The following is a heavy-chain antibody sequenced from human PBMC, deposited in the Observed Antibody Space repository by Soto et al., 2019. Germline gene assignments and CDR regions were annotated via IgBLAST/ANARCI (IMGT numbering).Heavy chain of an antibody. D-gene: IGHD1-26*01. J-gene: IGHJ4*02. Sequence: QVQVVQSGAEVKKPGASVKVSCQASGYTFTDYYLHWVRQVPGQGLEWMGWINPNSGGTNSVQDFRGRLTLTRDTSINTAYLELTRLRSDDTAVYYCAREGAGGRVPSDWGQGTLVTVSS. V-gene: IGHV1-2*02. CDR1: GYTFTDYY. CDR2: INPNSGGT. CDR3: AREGAGGRVPSD.